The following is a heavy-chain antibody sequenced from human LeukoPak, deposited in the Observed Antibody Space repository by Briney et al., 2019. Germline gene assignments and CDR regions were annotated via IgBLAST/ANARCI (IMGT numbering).Heavy chain of an antibody. V-gene: IGHV5-51*01. J-gene: IGHJ4*02. D-gene: IGHD5-18*01. Sequence: GESLKISCKGSGYSFTSYWIGWVRQTPGKGLEWMGIIYPGDSDTRYSPSIQGQVTISADKSISTAYLQWSSLKASDTAMYYCARRMGYSYGRDYFDYWGQGTLVTVSS. CDR3: ARRMGYSYGRDYFDY. CDR1: GYSFTSYW. CDR2: IYPGDSDT.